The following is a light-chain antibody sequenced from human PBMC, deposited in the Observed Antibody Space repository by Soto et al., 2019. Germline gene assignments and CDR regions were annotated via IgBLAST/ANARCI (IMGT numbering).Light chain of an antibody. J-gene: IGKJ5*01. V-gene: IGKV3-20*01. CDR3: QQHGISHIT. CDR1: QTIRNRY. Sequence: ERVLTQSPGILSLSPGERAIISCRASQTIRNRYLAWYQQKPGQAPRLLIFGASSRATGIPDRFSGSGSGTGFTLTISRLEPEDFAVYYCQQHGISHITFGQGTRLEIK. CDR2: GAS.